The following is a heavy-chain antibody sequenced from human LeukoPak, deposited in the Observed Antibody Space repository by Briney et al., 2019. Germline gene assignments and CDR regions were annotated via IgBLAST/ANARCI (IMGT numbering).Heavy chain of an antibody. CDR1: GGSISSSY. CDR2: ISDSGST. V-gene: IGHV4-59*01. Sequence: SETLSLTCTVSGGSISSSYWSWIRQPPGKGLEWIGYISDSGSTNYNPSLKSRVTISVDTSKNQLFLKLRSVTTADTAVYYCARVAGTPRNWYFDLWGRGTLVTVSS. D-gene: IGHD1-14*01. J-gene: IGHJ2*01. CDR3: ARVAGTPRNWYFDL.